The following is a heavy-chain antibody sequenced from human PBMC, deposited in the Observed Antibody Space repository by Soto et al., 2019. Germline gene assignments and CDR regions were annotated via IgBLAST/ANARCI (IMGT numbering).Heavy chain of an antibody. Sequence: EVQVVESGGGLVQPGGSLRLSCNFTFSMYGMNWVRQAPGKGREWVASISSGDIYIKYADSVKGRFTISRDNAKNSVSLQRNSLRVDDTAVYFCTRGQGGSYDGGFDPWGQGTLVTVSS. J-gene: IGHJ5*02. V-gene: IGHV3-21*01. D-gene: IGHD1-26*01. CDR2: ISSGDIYI. CDR1: TFSMYG. CDR3: TRGQGGSYDGGFDP.